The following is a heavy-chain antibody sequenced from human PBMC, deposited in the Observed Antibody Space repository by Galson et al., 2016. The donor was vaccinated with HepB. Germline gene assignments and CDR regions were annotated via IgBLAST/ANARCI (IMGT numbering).Heavy chain of an antibody. CDR1: GDSISSGNYY. J-gene: IGHJ4*02. V-gene: IGHV4-61*02. CDR2: FYTGGTI. CDR3: AREPAHRGHLEWLLGVY. D-gene: IGHD3-3*01. Sequence: TLSLTCTVSGDSISSGNYYWSWIRQPAGKGLEWIGRFYTGGTIDYNPSLKSRVTISVATSKNQLSLRLSSVTAADTAVYYCAREPAHRGHLEWLLGVYWGQGTLVTVSS.